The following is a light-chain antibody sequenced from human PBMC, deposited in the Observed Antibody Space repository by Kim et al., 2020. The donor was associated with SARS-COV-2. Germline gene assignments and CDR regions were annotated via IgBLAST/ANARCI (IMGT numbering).Light chain of an antibody. V-gene: IGKV1-39*01. CDR3: QQSYSTPWLT. CDR1: QSIGTR. CDR2: AAS. J-gene: IGKJ4*01. Sequence: IQMTQSPSSLAASVGDRVTIACRASQSIGTRLNWYQQRPGKAPKLLIYAASSLQSGVPSRFSGTGSGTDFTLTISSLQPEDFATYYCQQSYSTPWLTFGGGTKADI.